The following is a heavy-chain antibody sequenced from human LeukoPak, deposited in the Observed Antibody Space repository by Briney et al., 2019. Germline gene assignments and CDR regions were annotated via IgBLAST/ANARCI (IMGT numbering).Heavy chain of an antibody. V-gene: IGHV3-15*01. J-gene: IGHJ4*02. D-gene: IGHD2-2*02. CDR3: AKSQPYTATYYDY. CDR1: GFIFNNAW. Sequence: GGSLRLSCAASGFIFNNAWMSWVRQAPGKGLEWVGRVKSKSDGGTTDYAAPVKGRFTISRDDSKNALYLQLNSLRAEDTAVYYCAKSQPYTATYYDYWGQGTLVTVSS. CDR2: VKSKSDGGTT.